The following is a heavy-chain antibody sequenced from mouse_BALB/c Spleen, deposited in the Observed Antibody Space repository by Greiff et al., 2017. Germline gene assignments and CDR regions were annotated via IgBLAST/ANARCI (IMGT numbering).Heavy chain of an antibody. D-gene: IGHD1-1*01. V-gene: IGHV1-5*01. CDR2: IYPGNSDT. J-gene: IGHJ2*01. CDR3: TTYDYGSSYGY. CDR1: GYTFTSYC. Sequence: VQLQQSGTVLARPGASVKMSCKASGYTFTSYCMHWVKQRPGQGLEWIGAIYPGNSDTSYNQKFKGKAKLTAVTSTSTAYMELSSLTNEDSAVYYCTTYDYGSSYGYWGQGTTLTVSS.